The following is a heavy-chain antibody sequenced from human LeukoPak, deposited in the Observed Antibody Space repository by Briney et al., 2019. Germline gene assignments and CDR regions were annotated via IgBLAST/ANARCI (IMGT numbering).Heavy chain of an antibody. J-gene: IGHJ4*02. CDR3: ASGNYDILTGYCVVQPALEVDY. CDR1: GFTFSSYW. D-gene: IGHD3-9*01. V-gene: IGHV3-74*01. CDR2: INSDGSST. Sequence: GGSLRLSCAASGFTFSSYWMHWVRQAPGKGLVWVSRINSDGSSTSYADSVKGRFTISRDNAKNTLYLQMNSLRAEDTAVYYCASGNYDILTGYCVVQPALEVDYWGQGTLVTVSS.